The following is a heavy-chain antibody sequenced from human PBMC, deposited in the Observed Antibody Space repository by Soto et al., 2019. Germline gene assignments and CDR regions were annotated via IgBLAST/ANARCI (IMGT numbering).Heavy chain of an antibody. D-gene: IGHD3-10*01. J-gene: IGHJ4*02. Sequence: QEPLVESGGGVVQPGRSLRLSCAASGFTFNNYGMHWVRQAPGKGLEWVAAIWYDGSSQYYGDSVKGRFTISRDNSKNTLFLQMNSLTVEDTAVYYCGRGGSWGYGSGSSPADYWGQGTLVTVSS. V-gene: IGHV3-33*01. CDR1: GFTFNNYG. CDR3: GRGGSWGYGSGSSPADY. CDR2: IWYDGSSQ.